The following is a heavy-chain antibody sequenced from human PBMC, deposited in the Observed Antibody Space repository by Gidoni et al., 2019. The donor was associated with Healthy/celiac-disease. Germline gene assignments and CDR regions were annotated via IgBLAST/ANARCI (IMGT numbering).Heavy chain of an antibody. CDR1: GCTFSSYA. CDR2: ISYDGINK. Sequence: QVQLVASGGGVVQPGRSRRLPCAASGCTFSSYAMHWVPQAPGKGLEWVAVISYDGINKYSADSVKGRFTISRDNSKNTLYLQMNSLRAEDTAVYYCARDVGRLSPHYYYYYGMDVWGQGTTVTVSS. CDR3: ARDVGRLSPHYYYYYGMDV. D-gene: IGHD3-22*01. J-gene: IGHJ6*02. V-gene: IGHV3-30-3*01.